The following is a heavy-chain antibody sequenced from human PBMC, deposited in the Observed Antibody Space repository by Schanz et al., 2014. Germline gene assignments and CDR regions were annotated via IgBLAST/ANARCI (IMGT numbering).Heavy chain of an antibody. Sequence: EVQEVESGGGLIQPGGSLRLSCAVSGFTVNTNYMSWVRQAPGKGLEWISSMYINSGSTQYADSVKGRFIISRDSSKNTLFLQMNSLRPEDTALYFCARDGGRDGYNLAFDVWGQGTLVTVSS. D-gene: IGHD5-12*01. J-gene: IGHJ3*01. CDR1: GFTVNTNY. CDR2: MYINSGST. CDR3: ARDGGRDGYNLAFDV. V-gene: IGHV3-53*01.